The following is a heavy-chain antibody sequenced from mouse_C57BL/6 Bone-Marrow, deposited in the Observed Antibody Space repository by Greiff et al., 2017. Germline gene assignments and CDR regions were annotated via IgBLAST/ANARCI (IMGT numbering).Heavy chain of an antibody. CDR1: GFNIKDDY. CDR2: IDPANGDT. V-gene: IGHV14-4*01. D-gene: IGHD2-3*01. J-gene: IGHJ2*01. CDR3: TTWLYLY. Sequence: VQLQQSGAELVRPGASVKLSCTASGFNIKDDYMHWVKQRPEQGLEWIGWIDPANGDTEYAPKFQGKATITADTSSNTAYLQLSSLTSEDTAVYYSTTWLYLYWGQGTTLTVSS.